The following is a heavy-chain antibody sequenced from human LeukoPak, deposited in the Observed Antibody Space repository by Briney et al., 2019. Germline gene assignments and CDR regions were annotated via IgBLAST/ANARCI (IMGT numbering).Heavy chain of an antibody. CDR3: AREWYCSSTSCYDYYYYYMDV. J-gene: IGHJ6*03. CDR1: GGSISSGDYY. CDR2: IYYSGST. V-gene: IGHV4-30-4*08. D-gene: IGHD2-2*01. Sequence: SETLPPTRTVSGGSISSGDYYWSWIRQPPGKGLEWIGYIYYSGSTFYNPSLKSRVTISVDTSKNQFSLKLSSVTAADTAVYYCAREWYCSSTSCYDYYYYYMDVWGKGTTVTVSS.